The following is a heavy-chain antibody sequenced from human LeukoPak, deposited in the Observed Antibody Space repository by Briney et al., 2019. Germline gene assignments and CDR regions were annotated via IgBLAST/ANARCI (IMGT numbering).Heavy chain of an antibody. J-gene: IGHJ4*02. V-gene: IGHV3-21*01. Sequence: GGSLRPSCAASGFTFSSYAMKWVRQAPGKGLEWVSAISRTSAYIYYSDSKGRFTISRDNAKNSVYLQIDSLRAEDTAVYYCARDERRYCSDSSCYPGDYWGQGTLVTVSS. CDR2: ISRTSAYI. CDR3: ARDERRYCSDSSCYPGDY. CDR1: GFTFSSYA. D-gene: IGHD2-2*01.